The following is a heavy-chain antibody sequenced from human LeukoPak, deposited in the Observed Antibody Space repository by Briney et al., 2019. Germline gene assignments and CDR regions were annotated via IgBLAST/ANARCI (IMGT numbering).Heavy chain of an antibody. Sequence: QPGGSLRLPCAASGFTFSSYAMSWVRQAPGQGLEWVSAITNSGDDTYYADSVNGRFTISRDNSKNTLYLEMSSLRAEDTAVYYCAKRRYERSGNFDYWGQGTLVTVSS. CDR1: GFTFSSYA. D-gene: IGHD3-22*01. J-gene: IGHJ4*02. CDR2: ITNSGDDT. V-gene: IGHV3-23*01. CDR3: AKRRYERSGNFDY.